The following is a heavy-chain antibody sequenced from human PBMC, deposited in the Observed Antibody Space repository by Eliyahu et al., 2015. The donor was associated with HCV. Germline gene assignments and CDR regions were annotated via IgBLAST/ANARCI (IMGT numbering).Heavy chain of an antibody. Sequence: QVHLVESGGSVVQPGRSLRLSCAASGFTFSSYGMHWVRQTPGKGLEWVAIISYDGSNKYYADSVKGRFTISRDISKNTLSLQMNSLRAEDTAVYYCARGLIFEYSSPFDYWGQGTLVTVSS. V-gene: IGHV3-30*03. CDR3: ARGLIFEYSSPFDY. CDR2: ISYDGSNK. J-gene: IGHJ4*02. D-gene: IGHD6-6*01. CDR1: GFTFSSYG.